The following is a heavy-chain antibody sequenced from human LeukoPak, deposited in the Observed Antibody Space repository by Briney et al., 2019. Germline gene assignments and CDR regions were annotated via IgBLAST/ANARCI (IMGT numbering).Heavy chain of an antibody. J-gene: IGHJ3*02. CDR3: ARGLGYGSGGYYLGFDM. D-gene: IGHD3-10*01. Sequence: PSETLSLTCTVFGGSISTSSSYWGWIRQPPGKGLEWIGSIYYSGSTYYNPSLKSRVTISVDTSRNQFSLKLSSVSAADTAVYYCARGLGYGSGGYYLGFDMWGQGTMATVSS. CDR1: GGSISTSSSY. CDR2: IYYSGST. V-gene: IGHV4-39*01.